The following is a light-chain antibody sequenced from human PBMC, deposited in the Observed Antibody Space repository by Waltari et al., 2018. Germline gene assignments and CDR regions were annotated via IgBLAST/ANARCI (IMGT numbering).Light chain of an antibody. CDR2: EDS. J-gene: IGLJ2*01. CDR3: QAWDSDSVV. V-gene: IGLV3-1*01. CDR1: ELGETY. Sequence: SYELTQPPSVSVSPGQTVSITCPGDELGETYVCWYQQKPGQSPMVVIYEDSLRPSGIPGRFSGSNSGNTATLTISGTQAMDEADYYCQAWDSDSVVFGGGTKLTVL.